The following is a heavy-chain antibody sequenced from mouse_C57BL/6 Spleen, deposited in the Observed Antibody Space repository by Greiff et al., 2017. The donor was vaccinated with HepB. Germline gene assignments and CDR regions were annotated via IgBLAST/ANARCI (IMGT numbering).Heavy chain of an antibody. CDR1: GFNFTDYY. D-gene: IGHD2-4*01. Sequence: EVQLQESGGGLVQPGGSLSLSCAASGFNFTDYYMSWVRQPPGKALEWLGFIRNKANGYTTEYSASVKGRFTISRDNSQSILYLQMNALRAEDSATYYCARFPYDYDGTPFDYWGQGTTLTVSS. J-gene: IGHJ2*01. V-gene: IGHV7-3*01. CDR3: ARFPYDYDGTPFDY. CDR2: IRNKANGYTT.